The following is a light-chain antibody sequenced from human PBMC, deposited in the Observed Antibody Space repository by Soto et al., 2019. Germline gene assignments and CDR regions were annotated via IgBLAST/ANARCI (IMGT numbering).Light chain of an antibody. CDR3: QPYNSYPWT. Sequence: DIQMSQSPSTLSASVGDRVTITCRASQSIRSWLAWYQQKPGKAPNLLIYQASNLQSGVPSRFSGSGSGPEYTLTISSLQPDDFATYYCQPYNSYPWTFGQGTKVDIK. V-gene: IGKV1-5*03. J-gene: IGKJ1*01. CDR2: QAS. CDR1: QSIRSW.